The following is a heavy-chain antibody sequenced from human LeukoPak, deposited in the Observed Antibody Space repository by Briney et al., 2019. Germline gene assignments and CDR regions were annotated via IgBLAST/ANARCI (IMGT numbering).Heavy chain of an antibody. V-gene: IGHV3-20*04. Sequence: GGSLRLSCAASGFTFDDYGMSWVRQAPGKGLEWVSGINWNGGSTGYADSVEGRFTISRDNSRNTLYLQMNSLRAEDTAVYYCAKDSRGYQDFFDYWGQGTLVTVSS. CDR3: AKDSRGYQDFFDY. CDR2: INWNGGST. CDR1: GFTFDDYG. J-gene: IGHJ4*02. D-gene: IGHD3-22*01.